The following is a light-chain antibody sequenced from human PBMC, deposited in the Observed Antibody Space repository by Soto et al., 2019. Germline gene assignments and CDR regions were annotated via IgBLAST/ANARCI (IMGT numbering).Light chain of an antibody. Sequence: SALTQPASVSGSPGQSITISCTGTSSDVGGYNYVSWYQQHPGKAPKLMIYEVSNRPSGVSNRFSGSKSGNTASLTISGLQAEEEADYYCSSYTSSIYYVFGTGTKLT. V-gene: IGLV2-14*01. CDR3: SSYTSSIYYV. J-gene: IGLJ1*01. CDR1: SSDVGGYNY. CDR2: EVS.